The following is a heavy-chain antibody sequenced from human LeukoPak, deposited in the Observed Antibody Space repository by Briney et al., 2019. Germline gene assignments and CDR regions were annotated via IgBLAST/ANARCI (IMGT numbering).Heavy chain of an antibody. CDR1: GASISGPS. D-gene: IGHD5-24*01. Sequence: SETLSLTCTVSGASISGPSWNWNRQPPGKGLEWIGRIYYSGATNYNPSLKGRVTMSIDTSKNQFSLKLSSVTAADTAVYYCARRPVEMAAIREDNWLDPWGQGTLVTVSS. J-gene: IGHJ5*02. CDR3: ARRPVEMAAIREDNWLDP. V-gene: IGHV4-59*08. CDR2: IYYSGAT.